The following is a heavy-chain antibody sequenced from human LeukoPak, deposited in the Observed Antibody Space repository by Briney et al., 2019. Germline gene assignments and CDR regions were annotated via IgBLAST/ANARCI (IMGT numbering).Heavy chain of an antibody. J-gene: IGHJ4*02. V-gene: IGHV3-23*01. CDR3: ATNDFLVPFDY. CDR1: GFTFSSYG. D-gene: IGHD3-3*01. CDR2: ISGSGGST. Sequence: PGGSLRLSCAASGFTFSSYGMHWVRQAPGKGLEWVSAISGSGGSTYYADSVKGRFTISRDNSKNTLYLQMNSLRAEDTAVYYCATNDFLVPFDYWGQGTLVTVSS.